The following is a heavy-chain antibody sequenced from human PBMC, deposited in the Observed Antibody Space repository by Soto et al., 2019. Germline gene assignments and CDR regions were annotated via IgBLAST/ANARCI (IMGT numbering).Heavy chain of an antibody. V-gene: IGHV4-34*01. CDR2: INHSGST. CDR1: GGSFSGYY. Sequence: QVQLQQWGAGLLKPSETLSLTCAVYGGSFSGYYWSWIRQPPGKGLEWIGEINHSGSTNYNPSLKSRVTISVDTSKNQFSLKLSSVTAADTAVYYCARGRDGGSSIWGQGTMVTVSS. D-gene: IGHD2-15*01. CDR3: ARGRDGGSSI. J-gene: IGHJ3*02.